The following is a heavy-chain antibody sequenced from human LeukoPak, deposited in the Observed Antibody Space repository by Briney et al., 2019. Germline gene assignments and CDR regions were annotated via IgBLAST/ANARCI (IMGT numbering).Heavy chain of an antibody. CDR1: GGSISSIGYF. D-gene: IGHD3-10*01. CDR2: IYSSGNT. J-gene: IGHJ6*03. V-gene: IGHV4-61*09. CDR3: ARVTYGSGNYYVYYYYMDV. Sequence: PSQTLSLTCTVSGGSISSIGYFWSWLRQPAGKGLEWIGYIYSSGNTNYNPSRKSPVTISIDTSKNQFSLKATSVTAADTAVYYCARVTYGSGNYYVYYYYMDVWGKGTTVTVSS.